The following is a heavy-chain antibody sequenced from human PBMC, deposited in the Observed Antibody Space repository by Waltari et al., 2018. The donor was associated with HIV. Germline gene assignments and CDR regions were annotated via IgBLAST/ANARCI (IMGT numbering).Heavy chain of an antibody. V-gene: IGHV4-38-2*02. CDR3: ARISPVVNWFDP. CDR1: GYSISSGYY. CDR2: IYHSGST. J-gene: IGHJ5*02. Sequence: QVQLQESGPGLVKPSETLSLTCTVSGYSISSGYYWGWIRQPPGKGLEWIGSIYHSGSTYYNPSLKSRVTISVDTSKNQFSLKLSSVTAADTAVYYCARISPVVNWFDPWGQGTLVTVSS.